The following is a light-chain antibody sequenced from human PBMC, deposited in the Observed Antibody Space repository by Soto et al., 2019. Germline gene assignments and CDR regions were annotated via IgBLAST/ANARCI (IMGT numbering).Light chain of an antibody. V-gene: IGKV3-15*01. CDR2: AGS. CDR1: QSVSSH. J-gene: IGKJ1*01. Sequence: EIVMTQSPATLSVSPGESATLSCRASQSVSSHLAWYRQEPGQAPRLLVYAGSTGATGVPARFRGSGSGTEFTLTISSLQSEDFADYFCQQYHDWPWTFGQGSRVEIK. CDR3: QQYHDWPWT.